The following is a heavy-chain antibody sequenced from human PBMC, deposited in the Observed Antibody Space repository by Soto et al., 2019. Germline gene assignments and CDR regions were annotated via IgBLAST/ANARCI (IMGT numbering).Heavy chain of an antibody. CDR2: IYPGDSDT. CDR1: GYSFTHYW. V-gene: IGHV5-51*01. J-gene: IGHJ4*02. Sequence: GESLKISCRGSGYSFTHYWIGWVRQMPGKGLEWVGIIYPGDSDTRYSPSCEGQVTISADKSITTAYLQWSSLKASDTAIYYCARRTGTNDPFDYWGQGTLVTVSS. D-gene: IGHD1-1*01. CDR3: ARRTGTNDPFDY.